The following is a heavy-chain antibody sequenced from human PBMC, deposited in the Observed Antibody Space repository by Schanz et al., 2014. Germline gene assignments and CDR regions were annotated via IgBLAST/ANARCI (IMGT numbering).Heavy chain of an antibody. J-gene: IGHJ4*02. CDR1: GFTFSSHW. CDR3: AKKVPAYNPFDS. V-gene: IGHV3-74*02. Sequence: EVQLLESGGGLVQPGGSLRLSCAASGFTFSSHWMHWVRQDPGKGLVWVARINSVGSNTDYADSVTGRFTISRDNSKNSLYLQMNSLRAEDTAVHFCAKKVPAYNPFDSWGQGTLVTVSS. D-gene: IGHD1-1*01. CDR2: INSVGSNT.